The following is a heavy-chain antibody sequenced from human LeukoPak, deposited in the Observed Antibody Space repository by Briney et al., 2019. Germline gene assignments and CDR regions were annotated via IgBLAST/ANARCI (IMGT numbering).Heavy chain of an antibody. J-gene: IGHJ3*02. CDR1: GGSISSGSYY. Sequence: PSQTLSLTCTVSGGSISSGSYYWSWIRQPPGKGLEWIGYIYHSRSTYYNPSLKSRVTISVDRSKNQFSLKLSSVTAADTAVYYCARPYDFLGVDAFDIWGQGTMVTVSS. CDR2: IYHSRST. D-gene: IGHD3-3*01. V-gene: IGHV4-30-2*01. CDR3: ARPYDFLGVDAFDI.